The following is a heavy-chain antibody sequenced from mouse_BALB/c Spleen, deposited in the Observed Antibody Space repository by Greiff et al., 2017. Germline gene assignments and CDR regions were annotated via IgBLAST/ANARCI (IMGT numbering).Heavy chain of an antibody. V-gene: IGHV5-17*02. CDR3: ARWGSHYAMDY. Sequence: EVKVVESGGGLVQPGGSRKLSCAASGFTFSSFGMHWVRQAPEKGLEWVAYISSGSSTIYYADTVKGRFTISRDNPKNTLFLQMTSLRSEDTAMYYCARWGSHYAMDYWGQGTSVTVSS. CDR1: GFTFSSFG. J-gene: IGHJ4*01. CDR2: ISSGSSTI.